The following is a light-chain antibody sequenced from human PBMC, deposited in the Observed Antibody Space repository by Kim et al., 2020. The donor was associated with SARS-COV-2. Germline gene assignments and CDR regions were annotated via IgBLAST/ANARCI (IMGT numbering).Light chain of an antibody. CDR3: QQYYNWLTWT. Sequence: EIVMTQSPATLSVSPGERATLSCRASQSVSSNLAWYQQKPGQAPRLLIYGTFTRATGVPARFSGSGSGTEFTLAISSLQSEDFAVYYCQQYYNWLTWTFGQGTKVDIK. CDR2: GTF. J-gene: IGKJ1*01. CDR1: QSVSSN. V-gene: IGKV3-15*01.